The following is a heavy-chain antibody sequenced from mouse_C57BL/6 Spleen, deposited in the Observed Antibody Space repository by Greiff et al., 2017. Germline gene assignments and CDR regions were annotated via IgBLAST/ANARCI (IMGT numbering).Heavy chain of an antibody. D-gene: IGHD1-1*01. CDR3: ARSYYYGSSYVEFAY. Sequence: VQLQQSGAELVKPGASVKLSCTASGFNITDYYMHWVKQRPEQGLEWIGRIDPEDGETKYAPKFQGKATITADTSSNTAYLQLSSLTSEDTAVYYCARSYYYGSSYVEFAYWGQGTLVTVSA. CDR2: IDPEDGET. V-gene: IGHV14-2*01. J-gene: IGHJ3*01. CDR1: GFNITDYY.